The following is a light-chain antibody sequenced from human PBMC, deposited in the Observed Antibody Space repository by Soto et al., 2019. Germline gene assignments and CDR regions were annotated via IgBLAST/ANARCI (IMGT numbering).Light chain of an antibody. CDR3: HRYDHPPVT. CDR2: AAS. J-gene: IGKJ3*01. CDR1: QSISSY. V-gene: IGKV1-39*01. Sequence: SLMTGGPSSMYESIGARFTITCRASQSISSYLNWYQQKPGKAPKLLIYAASSLQSGVPSRFSGSGAGTEFILTLSSPQQDDLPTHHSHRYDHPPVTFGPGTKVDIK.